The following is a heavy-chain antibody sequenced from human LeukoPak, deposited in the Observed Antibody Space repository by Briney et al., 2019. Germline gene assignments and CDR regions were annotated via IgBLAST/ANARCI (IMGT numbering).Heavy chain of an antibody. CDR2: ISPSGDIR. D-gene: IGHD2-21*02. CDR3: AKSPVDPAPYPTDFDY. Sequence: GGSLRLSCAASGFTFSNHGMNCVRQAPGKGLEWVSGISPSGDIRYYADSVKGRFTISRDNSKNTLYLEVISLTAEDTAVYYCAKSPVDPAPYPTDFDYWGQGTLVTVSS. V-gene: IGHV3-23*01. CDR1: GFTFSNHG. J-gene: IGHJ4*02.